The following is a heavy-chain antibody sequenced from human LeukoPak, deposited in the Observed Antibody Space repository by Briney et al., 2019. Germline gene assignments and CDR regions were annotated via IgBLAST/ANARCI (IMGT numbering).Heavy chain of an antibody. CDR1: GFTFDVHS. Sequence: GRCLSLSRAVSGFTFDVHSMHWVPHAPGRGREGVLDKSWNSGSIGYAEAAKGRFPISGDNAKNSLYLHMKGVRAQDTALYYCAKGKIVVVTAIRWTIFDYWGQGTLVTVSS. CDR3: AKGKIVVVTAIRWTIFDY. J-gene: IGHJ4*02. D-gene: IGHD2-21*02. CDR2: KSWNSGSI. V-gene: IGHV3-9*01.